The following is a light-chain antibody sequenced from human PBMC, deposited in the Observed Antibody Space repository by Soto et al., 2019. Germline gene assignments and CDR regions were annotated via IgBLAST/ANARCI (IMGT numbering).Light chain of an antibody. CDR3: AAWDDSLSGYV. CDR2: TNN. J-gene: IGLJ1*01. CDR1: SSNIGSNY. V-gene: IGLV1-47*01. Sequence: QSVLTQPPSASGTPGQRVTMSCFGSSSNIGSNYVYWYQQLPGAAPKLLIYTNNQRPSGVPDRFSGSKSGTSASLAISGLRSEDEADYCCAAWDDSLSGYVFGTGAKVTVL.